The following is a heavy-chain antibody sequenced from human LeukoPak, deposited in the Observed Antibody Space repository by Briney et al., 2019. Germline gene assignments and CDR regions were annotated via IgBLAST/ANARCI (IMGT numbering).Heavy chain of an antibody. Sequence: SETLSLTCTVSGGSISSYYWSWIRQPPGKGLEWIGYIYYSGSTNYNPYLKSRVTISVDTSKNQFSLKLSSVTAADTAVYYCARGYDSSGYYSPDFDYWGQGTLVTVSS. CDR3: ARGYDSSGYYSPDFDY. CDR1: GGSISSYY. V-gene: IGHV4-59*01. D-gene: IGHD3-22*01. CDR2: IYYSGST. J-gene: IGHJ4*02.